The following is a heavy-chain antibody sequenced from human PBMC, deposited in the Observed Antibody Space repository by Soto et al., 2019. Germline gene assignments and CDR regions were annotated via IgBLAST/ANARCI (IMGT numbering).Heavy chain of an antibody. V-gene: IGHV3-9*01. Sequence: EVQLVESGGGLVQPGRSLRLSCAASGFTFDDYAMYWVRQAPGKGLEWVSGISWNSGNIGYADCVKGRSTISRDNAKHSLYLQMNSPRAKDTALYYCAKKGHCTGGSCYYFDYWGQGSLVTVSS. CDR3: AKKGHCTGGSCYYFDY. CDR2: ISWNSGNI. J-gene: IGHJ4*02. D-gene: IGHD2-8*02. CDR1: GFTFDDYA.